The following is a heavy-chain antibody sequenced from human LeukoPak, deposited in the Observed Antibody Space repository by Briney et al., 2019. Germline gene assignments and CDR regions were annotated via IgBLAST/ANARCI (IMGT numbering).Heavy chain of an antibody. J-gene: IGHJ6*02. D-gene: IGHD6-13*01. Sequence: GRSLRLSCAASGFTFSSYGMHWVRQAPGKGLEWVAVISYDGSNKYYADSVKGRFTISRDNSKNTLYLQMNSLRAEDTAVYYCAKDRSRRAYYYYGMGVWGQGTTVTVSS. CDR2: ISYDGSNK. CDR3: AKDRSRRAYYYYGMGV. V-gene: IGHV3-30*18. CDR1: GFTFSSYG.